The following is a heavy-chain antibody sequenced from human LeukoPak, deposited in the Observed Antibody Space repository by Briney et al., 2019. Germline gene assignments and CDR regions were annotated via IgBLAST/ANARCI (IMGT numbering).Heavy chain of an antibody. V-gene: IGHV4-61*09. CDR1: VGSISSGNYY. D-gene: IGHD6-13*01. J-gene: IGHJ4*02. Sequence: SQTLSLTCTVSVGSISSGNYYYSWIRQSAGKGMEWIGNIYMSGSTRYNPALMSRVAMSVDTSKNQFSLKISSATAADTAVYYCARDWGIAAATPYYFDHWGQGILVTVSS. CDR3: ARDWGIAAATPYYFDH. CDR2: IYMSGST.